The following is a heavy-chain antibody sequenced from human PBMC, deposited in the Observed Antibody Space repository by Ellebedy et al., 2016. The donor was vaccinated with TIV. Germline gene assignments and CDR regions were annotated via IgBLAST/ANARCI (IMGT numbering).Heavy chain of an antibody. Sequence: SETLSLTXTVSGVSASRYFWSWIRQPAGKGLEWIGRIFTSGSFNYNPSLMSRVTMSVVTSKNQISLRLNSVTAADTAVYYCARVHCSITTCDYYYMDVWGKGTTVTVSS. V-gene: IGHV4-4*07. CDR1: GVSASRYF. D-gene: IGHD1-1*01. CDR2: IFTSGSF. J-gene: IGHJ6*03. CDR3: ARVHCSITTCDYYYMDV.